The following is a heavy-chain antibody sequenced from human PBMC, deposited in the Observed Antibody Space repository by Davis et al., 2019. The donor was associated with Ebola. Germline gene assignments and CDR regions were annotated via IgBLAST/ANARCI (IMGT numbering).Heavy chain of an antibody. V-gene: IGHV3-23*01. J-gene: IGHJ4*02. Sequence: PGGSLRLSCAAYGFSFGSYGMGWVRQAPGKGLEWVSASSASGGNTYYADSVKGRFTISRDNSKSTLYLQMNSLRADDTAVFYCAKGRTTGTSARPSYFFDSWGQGILVTVSS. D-gene: IGHD1-1*01. CDR3: AKGRTTGTSARPSYFFDS. CDR2: SSASGGNT. CDR1: GFSFGSYG.